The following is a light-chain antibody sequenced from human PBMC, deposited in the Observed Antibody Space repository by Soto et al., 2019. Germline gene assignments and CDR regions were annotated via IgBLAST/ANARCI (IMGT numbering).Light chain of an antibody. CDR2: GAS. Sequence: EIVLTQSPATLSSFPGDRVTLSCRASQSVSSNLAWYQQKPGQAPRLLIYGASTRATGIPAKFSGGGSGTEFTLTISSLQSEDFAIYYCQQYKNGWTFGQGTKVDIK. CDR1: QSVSSN. V-gene: IGKV3-15*01. CDR3: QQYKNGWT. J-gene: IGKJ1*01.